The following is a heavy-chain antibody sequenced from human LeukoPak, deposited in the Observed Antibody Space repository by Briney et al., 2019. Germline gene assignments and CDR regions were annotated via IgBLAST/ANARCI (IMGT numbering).Heavy chain of an antibody. CDR3: AKDPVVRYSRWGFRWFDP. J-gene: IGHJ5*02. CDR1: GFTFSSYA. CDR2: ISYDGSNK. Sequence: PGGSLRLSCAASGFTFSSYAMHWVRQAPGKGLEWVAVISYDGSNKYYADSVKGRFTISRDNSKNTLYLQMNSLGAEDTAVYYCAKDPVVRYSRWGFRWFDPWGQGTLVTVSS. V-gene: IGHV3-30*04. D-gene: IGHD3-9*01.